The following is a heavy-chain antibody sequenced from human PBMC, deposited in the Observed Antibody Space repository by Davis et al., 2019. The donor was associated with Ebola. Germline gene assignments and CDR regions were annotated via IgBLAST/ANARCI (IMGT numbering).Heavy chain of an antibody. J-gene: IGHJ4*02. V-gene: IGHV3-21*01. Sequence: GGSLRLSCAASGFTFSSYSMNWVRQAPGKGLEWVSSISSSSSYIYYADSVKGRFTIPRDNAKNSLYLQMNSLRAEDTAVYYCARDFPIVLVPAAMQDYWGQGTLVTVSS. CDR1: GFTFSSYS. CDR3: ARDFPIVLVPAAMQDY. D-gene: IGHD2-2*01. CDR2: ISSSSSYI.